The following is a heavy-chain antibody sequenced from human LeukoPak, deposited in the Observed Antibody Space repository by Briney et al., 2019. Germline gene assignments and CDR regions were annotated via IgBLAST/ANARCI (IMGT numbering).Heavy chain of an antibody. CDR2: ISGSGGST. J-gene: IGHJ4*02. CDR1: GFTFSSYA. CDR3: AKAPSGYSGYDLLDY. D-gene: IGHD5-12*01. Sequence: GGSLRLSCAASGFTFSSYAMSWVRQAPGKGLEWVSAISGSGGSTYYADSVKGRFTISRDNSKNTLYLQMNSLRAEDTAVYYCAKAPSGYSGYDLLDYWGQGTLVSVSS. V-gene: IGHV3-23*01.